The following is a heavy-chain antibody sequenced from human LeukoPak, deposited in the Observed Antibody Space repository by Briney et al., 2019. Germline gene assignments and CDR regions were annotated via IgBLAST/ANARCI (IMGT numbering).Heavy chain of an antibody. CDR2: IIPIFGTA. CDR3: ARVGFGEYAEYFQH. D-gene: IGHD3-10*01. CDR1: GGTFSSYA. Sequence: KVSCKASGGTFSSYAISWVRQAPGQGLEWMGGIIPIFGTANYAQKFQGRVTITADESTSTAYMELSSLRSEDTAVYYCARVGFGEYAEYFQHWGQGTLVTVSS. V-gene: IGHV1-69*01. J-gene: IGHJ1*01.